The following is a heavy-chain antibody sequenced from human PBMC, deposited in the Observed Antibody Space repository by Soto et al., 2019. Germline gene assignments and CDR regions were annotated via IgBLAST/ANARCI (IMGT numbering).Heavy chain of an antibody. J-gene: IGHJ4*02. Sequence: QVKLQESGPGLATPSGTLSLTCAVSGVSISSGNWWTWVRQTPQRGLEYIGEIFHDGTANYYPSFEVRVAISVYTSKNQFSLKLTSVTAADTAIYFCARLVYDTRLNSIYLDFWGQGALVTVSS. V-gene: IGHV4-4*02. CDR2: IFHDGTA. D-gene: IGHD2-8*01. CDR1: GVSISSGNW. CDR3: ARLVYDTRLNSIYLDF.